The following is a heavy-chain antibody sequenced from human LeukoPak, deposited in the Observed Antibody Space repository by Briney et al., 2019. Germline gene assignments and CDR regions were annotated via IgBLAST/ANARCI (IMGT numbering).Heavy chain of an antibody. CDR3: ARGPHYGDYVWPGYFDY. J-gene: IGHJ4*02. D-gene: IGHD4-17*01. CDR1: GLTFSFYS. V-gene: IGHV3-48*01. Sequence: QSGGSLRLSCAASGLTFSFYSMNWVRQAPGKGLEWVSYISSFSGTINYAESVKGRFTISRDNAKNSLYLQMNSLRAEDTAVYYCARGPHYGDYVWPGYFDYWGQGTLVTVSS. CDR2: ISSFSGTI.